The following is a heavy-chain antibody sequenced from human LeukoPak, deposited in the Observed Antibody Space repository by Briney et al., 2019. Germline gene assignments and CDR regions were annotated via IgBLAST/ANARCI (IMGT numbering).Heavy chain of an antibody. J-gene: IGHJ6*02. CDR1: GFTFSSYA. CDR3: AREDGPQQWLDYYGMDV. V-gene: IGHV3-23*01. Sequence: GGSLRLSCAASGFTFSSYAMSWVRQAPGKGLEWVSVISGSGDSTYYADSAKGRFTISRDNSKNTLYLQMNSLRSEDTAVYYCAREDGPQQWLDYYGMDVWGQGTTVTVSS. D-gene: IGHD6-19*01. CDR2: ISGSGDST.